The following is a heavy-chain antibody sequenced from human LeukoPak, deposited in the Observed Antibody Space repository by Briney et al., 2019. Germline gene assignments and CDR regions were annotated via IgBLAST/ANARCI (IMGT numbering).Heavy chain of an antibody. Sequence: PGGSLRLSCAASGFTFSSHAMSWVRQAPGKGLEWVSAISGSGGSTYYADSVKGRFTISRDNSKNTLYLQMNSLRAEDTAVYYCAKDRGLRYFDWSFDYWGQGTLVTVSS. V-gene: IGHV3-23*01. CDR3: AKDRGLRYFDWSFDY. CDR1: GFTFSSHA. D-gene: IGHD3-9*01. J-gene: IGHJ4*02. CDR2: ISGSGGST.